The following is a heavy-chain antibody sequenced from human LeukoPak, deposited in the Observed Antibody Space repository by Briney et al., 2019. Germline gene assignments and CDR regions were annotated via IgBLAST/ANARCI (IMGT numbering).Heavy chain of an antibody. D-gene: IGHD5-18*01. Sequence: ASVQFSSKASGGPFSSYAISWVRPAPGQGLEWMGGIIPIFGTANYAQKFQGRVTITADKSTSTAYMELSSLRSEDTAVYYCARVYSTAMALDVWGKGTTVTVSS. CDR1: GGPFSSYA. CDR3: ARVYSTAMALDV. V-gene: IGHV1-69*06. CDR2: IIPIFGTA. J-gene: IGHJ6*04.